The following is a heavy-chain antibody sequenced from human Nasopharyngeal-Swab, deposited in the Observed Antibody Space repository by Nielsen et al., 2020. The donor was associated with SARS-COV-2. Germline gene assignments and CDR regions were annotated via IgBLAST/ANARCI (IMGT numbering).Heavy chain of an antibody. D-gene: IGHD6-19*01. CDR1: GFTFSSYG. CDR2: ISYDGSNK. J-gene: IGHJ4*02. Sequence: GSLRLSCAASGFTFSSYGMHWVRQAPGKGLEWVAVISYDGSNKYYADSVKGRFTISRDNSKNTLYLQMNSLRAEDTAVYYCARDIAVAGIFDYWGQGTLVTVSS. CDR3: ARDIAVAGIFDY. V-gene: IGHV3-30*03.